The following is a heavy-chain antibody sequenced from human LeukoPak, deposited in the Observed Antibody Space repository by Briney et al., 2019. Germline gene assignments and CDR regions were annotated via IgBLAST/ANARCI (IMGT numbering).Heavy chain of an antibody. V-gene: IGHV3-9*01. J-gene: IGHJ4*02. D-gene: IGHD3-10*01. CDR2: ISWNSGSI. CDR1: GFTFDDYA. Sequence: GVSLRLSCAASGFTFDDYAMHWVRQAPGKGLEWVSGISWNSGSIGYADSVKGRFTISRDNAKNSLYLQMNSLRAEDTALYYCAKSPYYSMDYYFDYWGQGTLVTVSS. CDR3: AKSPYYSMDYYFDY.